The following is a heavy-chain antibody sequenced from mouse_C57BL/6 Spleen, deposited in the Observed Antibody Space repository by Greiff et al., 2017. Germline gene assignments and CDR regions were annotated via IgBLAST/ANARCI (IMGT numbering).Heavy chain of an antibody. CDR2: ISSGSSTI. CDR1: GFTFSDYG. Sequence: EVHLVESGGGLVKPGGSLKLSCAASGFTFSDYGMHWVRPAPEMGLVWVAYISSGSSTIYYAATVKGRFTIARDNAKDTLFRQMTSRGSEVTAMYYCARPTGTGVFDYWGQGTTLTVSS. CDR3: ARPTGTGVFDY. V-gene: IGHV5-17*01. J-gene: IGHJ2*01. D-gene: IGHD4-1*02.